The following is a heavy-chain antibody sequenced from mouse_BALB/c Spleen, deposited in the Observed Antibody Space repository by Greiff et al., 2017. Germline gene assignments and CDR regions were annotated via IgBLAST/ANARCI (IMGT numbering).Heavy chain of an antibody. Sequence: EVQLQQSGPGLVKPSQSLSLTCTVTGYSITSDYAWNWIRQFPGNKLEWMGYISYSGSTSYNPSLKSRNSITRDTSKNQFFLQLNSVTTEDTATNYCAREGTGTYYYAMDYWGQGTSVTVSS. CDR3: AREGTGTYYYAMDY. D-gene: IGHD4-1*01. CDR1: GYSITSDYA. CDR2: ISYSGST. V-gene: IGHV3-2*02. J-gene: IGHJ4*01.